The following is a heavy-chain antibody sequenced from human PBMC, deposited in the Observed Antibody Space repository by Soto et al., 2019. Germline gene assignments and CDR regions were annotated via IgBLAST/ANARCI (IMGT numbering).Heavy chain of an antibody. CDR3: ARKLGVYNWLDP. D-gene: IGHD3-16*01. V-gene: IGHV4-59*01. Sequence: PSETLSLTCTVSGDSISDYYWSWIRQPPGRDLEWIGYIYYSGGATYNPSLMSRVDISIDTSKNQFSLKLYSVTAADTAMYYCARKLGVYNWLDPWGQGTLVTVSS. CDR2: IYYSGGA. J-gene: IGHJ5*02. CDR1: GDSISDYY.